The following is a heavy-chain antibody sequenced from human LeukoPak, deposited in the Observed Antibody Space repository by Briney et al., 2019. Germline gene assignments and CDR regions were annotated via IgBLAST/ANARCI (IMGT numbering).Heavy chain of an antibody. Sequence: GESLKISCKSSGYSFTHYWIGWVRQMPGKGLEWMGIIYPGDSDTKYSPSFQGQVTISADESINTAYLQWSSLKASDTAMYYCTRRTAIFRDGNWFDSWGQGTLVTVSS. CDR2: IYPGDSDT. J-gene: IGHJ5*01. CDR3: TRRTAIFRDGNWFDS. V-gene: IGHV5-51*01. D-gene: IGHD3-3*01. CDR1: GYSFTHYW.